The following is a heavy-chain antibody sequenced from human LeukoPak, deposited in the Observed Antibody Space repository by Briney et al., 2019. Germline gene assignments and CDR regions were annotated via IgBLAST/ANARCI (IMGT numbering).Heavy chain of an antibody. CDR3: ARQGYDILTGYIDAFDI. V-gene: IGHV4-59*08. CDR2: ISYSGST. Sequence: SETLSLTCTVSGGSISSYYWSWIRQPPGKGLEWIGYISYSGSTNYNPSLKSRVTISIDTSKNQFSLKLRSVTAADTAIYYCARQGYDILTGYIDAFDIWDQGTMVTVSS. CDR1: GGSISSYY. D-gene: IGHD3-9*01. J-gene: IGHJ3*02.